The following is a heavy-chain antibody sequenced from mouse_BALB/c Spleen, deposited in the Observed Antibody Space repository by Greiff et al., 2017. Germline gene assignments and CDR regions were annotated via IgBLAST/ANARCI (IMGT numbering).Heavy chain of an antibody. Sequence: EVNLVESGGGLVKPGGSLKLSCAASGFTFSSYAMSWVRQTPEKRLEWVASISSGGSTYYPDSVKGRFTISRDNARNILYLQMSSLRSEDTAMYYCARGPLDYYGYAYWGQGTLVTVSA. CDR3: ARGPLDYYGYAY. V-gene: IGHV5-6-5*01. CDR2: ISSGGST. D-gene: IGHD1-2*01. CDR1: GFTFSSYA. J-gene: IGHJ3*01.